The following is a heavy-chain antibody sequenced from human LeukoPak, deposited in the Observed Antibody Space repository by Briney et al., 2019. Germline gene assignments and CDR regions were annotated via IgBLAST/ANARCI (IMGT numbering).Heavy chain of an antibody. CDR3: AVNGYCSGGSCCYYYYMDV. D-gene: IGHD2-15*01. J-gene: IGHJ6*03. V-gene: IGHV4-39*07. Sequence: SETLSLTCTVSGGSISSSSYYWGWIRQPPGKGLEWIVRIYYSGSTYYNPSLKSRVTISVDTSKNQFSLKLSPVTAADTAVYYCAVNGYCSGGSCCYYYYMDVWGKGTTVTVSS. CDR1: GGSISSSSYY. CDR2: IYYSGST.